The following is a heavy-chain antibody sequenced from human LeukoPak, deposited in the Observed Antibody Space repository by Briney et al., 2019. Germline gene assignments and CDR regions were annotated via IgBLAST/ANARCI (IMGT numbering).Heavy chain of an antibody. Sequence: GGSLRLSCAASGFAFSDYSMNWVRQAPGKGLEWVSSVSSSSSYIYYADSVKGRFTISRDNAKNSLYLQMNSLRAEDTAVYYCARVDFWSGYYRVLGTDYWGQGTLVTVSS. CDR3: ARVDFWSGYYRVLGTDY. CDR1: GFAFSDYS. J-gene: IGHJ4*02. V-gene: IGHV3-21*01. D-gene: IGHD3-3*01. CDR2: VSSSSSYI.